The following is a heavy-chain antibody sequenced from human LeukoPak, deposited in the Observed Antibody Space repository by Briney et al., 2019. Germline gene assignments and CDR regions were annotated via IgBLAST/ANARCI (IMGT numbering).Heavy chain of an antibody. Sequence: ASVKVSCKASGYTFTSYGISWVRQAPGQGFEWMGWISTYNGNTNHTQKLQGRVTMTTDTSTSTAYMELRSLRSDDTAVYYCARVDTAMEQLFDYWGQGTLVTVSS. D-gene: IGHD5-18*01. J-gene: IGHJ4*02. V-gene: IGHV1-18*01. CDR2: ISTYNGNT. CDR3: ARVDTAMEQLFDY. CDR1: GYTFTSYG.